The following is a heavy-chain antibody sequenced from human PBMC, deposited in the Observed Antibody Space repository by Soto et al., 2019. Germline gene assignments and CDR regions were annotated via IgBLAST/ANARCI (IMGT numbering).Heavy chain of an antibody. CDR1: GGCIGSSSYY. Sequence: PSETLSLTCSVSGGCIGSSSYYFGWIRQPPGKGLEWIGSLYYTGTTNYNSSLKSRVTISADKSQKQFSLKVYSVTAADTAVYYCARDYSSGFDYWGQGTLVTVSS. CDR2: LYYTGTT. V-gene: IGHV4-39*02. J-gene: IGHJ4*02. CDR3: ARDYSSGFDY. D-gene: IGHD6-19*01.